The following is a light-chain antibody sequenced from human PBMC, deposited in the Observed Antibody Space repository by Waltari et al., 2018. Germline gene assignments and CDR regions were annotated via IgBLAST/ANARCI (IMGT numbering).Light chain of an antibody. CDR3: QVWESSSDQGV. Sequence: VLTQPLSMSVTPGQTARMTCWGSNLGGTSVPWYQQRPGQAPVLVFHDSTDRPSGIPERFSGSISANTAVLTISRVEVVDEADYYCQVWESSSDQGVFGRGTKLTVL. CDR1: NLGGTS. V-gene: IGLV3-21*02. J-gene: IGLJ3*02. CDR2: DST.